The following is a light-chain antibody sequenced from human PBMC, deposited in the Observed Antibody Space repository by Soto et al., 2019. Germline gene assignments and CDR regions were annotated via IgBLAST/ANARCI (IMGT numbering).Light chain of an antibody. CDR1: QTVLFNSNSKNY. CDR3: QQYYTIQIT. V-gene: IGKV4-1*01. Sequence: DIVLTQSPDSLAVSLGERATINCKSSQTVLFNSNSKNYLAWYQQKSGQPPKLLIYWASARESGVPDRFSGRGSATNFNFTMQSLQADDVDVYYCQQYYTIQITFGGGTEVDI. J-gene: IGKJ4*01. CDR2: WAS.